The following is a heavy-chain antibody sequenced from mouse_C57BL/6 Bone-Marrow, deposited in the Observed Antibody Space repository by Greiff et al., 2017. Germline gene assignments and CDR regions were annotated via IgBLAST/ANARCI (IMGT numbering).Heavy chain of an antibody. J-gene: IGHJ3*01. CDR2: IRNKANNHAT. CDR1: GFTFSDAW. V-gene: IGHV6-6*01. Sequence: EVQLQQSGGGLVQPGGSMKLSCAASGFTFSDAWMDWVRQSPEKGLEWVAEIRNKANNHATYYAESVKGRFTISRDDSKSSVYLQMNSLRAEDTGIYYCTRDWWIAYWGQGTLVTVSA. CDR3: TRDWWIAY. D-gene: IGHD4-1*01.